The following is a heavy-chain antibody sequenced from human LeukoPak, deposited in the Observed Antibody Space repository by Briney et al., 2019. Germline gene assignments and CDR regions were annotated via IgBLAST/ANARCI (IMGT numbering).Heavy chain of an antibody. D-gene: IGHD3-10*01. CDR2: IRSKPNNYAT. Sequence: GGSLKLSCAASGFTFSGSAMHWVRQASGKGLEWVGRIRSKPNNYATAYAASVKGRFTISRDDSKNTAYLQMNSLKTEDTAVYYCTSREITYYYGSGSLDGDYWGQGTLVTVSS. V-gene: IGHV3-73*01. CDR3: TSREITYYYGSGSLDGDY. CDR1: GFTFSGSA. J-gene: IGHJ4*02.